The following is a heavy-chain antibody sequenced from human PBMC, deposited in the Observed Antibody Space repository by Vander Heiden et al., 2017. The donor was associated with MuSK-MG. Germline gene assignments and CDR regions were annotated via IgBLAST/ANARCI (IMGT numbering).Heavy chain of an antibody. CDR1: GGSFRGYY. V-gene: IGHV4-34*01. CDR2: INHSGST. CDR3: ARGGSLLWFGELLRKFDY. J-gene: IGHJ4*02. Sequence: QVQLQQWGAGLLKPSETLSLTCAVYGGSFRGYYLSWIRQPPGKGLEWIGEINHSGSTNYNPSLKSRVTISVDTSKNQFSLKLSSVTAADTAVYYCARGGSLLWFGELLRKFDYWGQGTLVTVSS. D-gene: IGHD3-10*01.